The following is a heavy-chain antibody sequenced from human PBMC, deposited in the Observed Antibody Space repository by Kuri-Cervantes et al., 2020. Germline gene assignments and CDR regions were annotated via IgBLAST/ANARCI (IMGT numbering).Heavy chain of an antibody. CDR1: GGSISTYY. CDR2: ISYSVNT. J-gene: IGHJ2*01. Sequence: GSLRPSCIVSGGSISTYYWNWDRQPPGKGLEWIGYISYSVNTNYNPSLKGRVIISVDTSKYEFSLRLSSVAAAATAVYYCARAHYVSSSSYSWFFDLWGRGTLVTVSS. V-gene: IGHV4-59*01. CDR3: ARAHYVSSSSYSWFFDL. D-gene: IGHD3-22*01.